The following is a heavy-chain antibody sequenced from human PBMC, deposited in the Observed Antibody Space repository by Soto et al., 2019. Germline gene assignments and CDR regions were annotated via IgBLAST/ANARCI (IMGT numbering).Heavy chain of an antibody. Sequence: GGSLRLSCAASGFTFSNYYMSWIRQAPGKGLEWVSYISTSGSYTNYADSVKGRFTISRDNAKNSLYLQMNSLRAEDTAVYYCGIQWMAAGSYDFWGQGTLVTVSS. CDR3: GIQWMAAGSYDF. J-gene: IGHJ4*02. CDR1: GFTFSNYY. V-gene: IGHV3-11*06. D-gene: IGHD6-19*01. CDR2: ISTSGSYT.